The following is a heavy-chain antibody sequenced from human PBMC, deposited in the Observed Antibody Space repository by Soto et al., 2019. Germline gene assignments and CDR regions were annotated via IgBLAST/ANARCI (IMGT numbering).Heavy chain of an antibody. CDR3: ASLSIAARPYYYGMDV. CDR2: IYPGDSDT. CDR1: GYSFTSYW. V-gene: IGHV5-51*01. D-gene: IGHD6-6*01. Sequence: PGESLKISCRGSGYSFTSYWIGWVRQMPGKGLEWMGIIYPGDSDTGYSPSFQGQVTISADKSISTAYLQWSSLKASDTAMYYCASLSIAARPYYYGMDVWGQGTTVTVSS. J-gene: IGHJ6*02.